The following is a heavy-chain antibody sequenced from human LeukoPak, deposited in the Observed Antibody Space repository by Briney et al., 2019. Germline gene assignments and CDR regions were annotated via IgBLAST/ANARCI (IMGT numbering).Heavy chain of an antibody. V-gene: IGHV3-21*01. CDR1: GFTFSSYW. D-gene: IGHD3-9*01. CDR3: ARGLYDILTGFVFDY. J-gene: IGHJ4*02. Sequence: GESLKISCAASGFTFSSYWMSWVRQAPGKGLEWVSSISSSSSYIYYADSVKGRFTISRDNAKNSLYLQMNSLRAEDTAVYYCARGLYDILTGFVFDYWGQGTLVTVSS. CDR2: ISSSSSYI.